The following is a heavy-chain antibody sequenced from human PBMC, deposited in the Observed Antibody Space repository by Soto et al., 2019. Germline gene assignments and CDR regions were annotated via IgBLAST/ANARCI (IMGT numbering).Heavy chain of an antibody. Sequence: GGSLRLSCAASGFTFSASAVHWVRQASGKGLEWVGRIRRKADNVATLYTSSVRGRFTISRDDSTNTAYLQMNSLTIEDAAVYYCSLNNGAWNVLGPWGQGTLVTVSS. D-gene: IGHD1-1*01. J-gene: IGHJ5*02. CDR3: SLNNGAWNVLGP. CDR2: IRRKADNVAT. CDR1: GFTFSASA. V-gene: IGHV3-73*01.